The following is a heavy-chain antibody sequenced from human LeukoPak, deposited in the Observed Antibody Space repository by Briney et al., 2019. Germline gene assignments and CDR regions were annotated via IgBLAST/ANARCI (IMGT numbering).Heavy chain of an antibody. J-gene: IGHJ4*02. CDR3: AREDYSSWYFFDY. CDR1: GGSISSYY. V-gene: IGHV4-59*01. CDR2: IYYSGST. D-gene: IGHD6-13*01. Sequence: SETLSLTCTVSGGSISSYYWSWIRQPPGKGLEWIGYIYYSGSTNYNPSLKSRVTISVDTSKNQFSLKLSSVTAADTAVYYCAREDYSSWYFFDYWGQGTLVTVSS.